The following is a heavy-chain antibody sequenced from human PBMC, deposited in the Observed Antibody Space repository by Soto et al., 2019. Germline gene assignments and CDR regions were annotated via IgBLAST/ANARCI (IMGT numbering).Heavy chain of an antibody. Sequence: QITLKVSGPSLVKPTQTLTLTCIFSGFSLSTSGVGVGWIRQPPGKALEWLALIYWDDDKRYSPSLKGRLTITKDTSRNQVVLKKNNMEPVDTATYYSEHRRHYGDSSGYYDAFDIWGQGTMVAVSS. CDR1: GFSLSTSGVG. D-gene: IGHD3-22*01. J-gene: IGHJ3*02. CDR2: IYWDDDK. CDR3: EHRRHYGDSSGYYDAFDI. V-gene: IGHV2-5*02.